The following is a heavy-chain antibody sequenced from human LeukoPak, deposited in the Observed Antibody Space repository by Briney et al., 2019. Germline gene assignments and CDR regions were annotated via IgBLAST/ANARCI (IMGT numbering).Heavy chain of an antibody. D-gene: IGHD6-13*01. Sequence: GGSLRLSCAASGFTFDDYAIHWVRQAPGNGLEGVSLISWDGGSTYYADSVKGRFTISRDNSKNSLYLQMNSLRAEDTALYYCAKGVGYSSSWTYFDYWGQGTLVTVSS. J-gene: IGHJ4*02. V-gene: IGHV3-43D*03. CDR3: AKGVGYSSSWTYFDY. CDR2: ISWDGGST. CDR1: GFTFDDYA.